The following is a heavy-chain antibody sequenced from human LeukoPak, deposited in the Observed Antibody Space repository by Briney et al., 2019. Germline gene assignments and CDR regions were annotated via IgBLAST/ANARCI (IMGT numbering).Heavy chain of an antibody. CDR2: IKQDGSDK. CDR3: ARGEFAWIQGSYGMNV. D-gene: IGHD5-18*01. Sequence: GGSLRLSCAVSGFTFSNYCMTWVRQAPGKGLEWVANIKQDGSDKYYVDSVKGRFTISRDNAKNALFLQVNSLRPEDTAVYYCARGEFAWIQGSYGMNVWGQGTTVTVSS. CDR1: GFTFSNYC. V-gene: IGHV3-7*01. J-gene: IGHJ6*02.